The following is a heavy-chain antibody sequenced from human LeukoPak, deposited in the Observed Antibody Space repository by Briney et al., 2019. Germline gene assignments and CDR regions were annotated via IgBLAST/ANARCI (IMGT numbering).Heavy chain of an antibody. CDR2: ISVSGGSG. CDR3: AKREGGSGSYRLYYLDY. Sequence: PGGSLRLSCAASGXTFRSYAMSWVRQAPGKGLEWVWTISVSGGSGDYADSVKGRFTISRDNSKNTLYLQMDSLRAEDTAVYYCAKREGGSGSYRLYYLDYWGQGTLVTVS. CDR1: GXTFRSYA. J-gene: IGHJ4*02. D-gene: IGHD3-10*01. V-gene: IGHV3-23*01.